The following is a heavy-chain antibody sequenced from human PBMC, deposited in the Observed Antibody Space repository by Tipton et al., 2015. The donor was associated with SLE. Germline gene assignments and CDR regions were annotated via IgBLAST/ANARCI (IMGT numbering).Heavy chain of an antibody. CDR2: IIPISGAA. Sequence: QLVQSGAEVTKPGSSVKVSCKASGGIFNTYAINWVRQAPGQGLEWIGGIIPISGAADYAQKFQARVTITADRSTSTAYMELTYLRSADTAVYYCAKEDYDAYDYHYMDVWGMGTTVTVSS. CDR1: GGIFNTYA. V-gene: IGHV1-69*06. CDR3: AKEDYDAYDYHYMDV. D-gene: IGHD4-17*01. J-gene: IGHJ6*03.